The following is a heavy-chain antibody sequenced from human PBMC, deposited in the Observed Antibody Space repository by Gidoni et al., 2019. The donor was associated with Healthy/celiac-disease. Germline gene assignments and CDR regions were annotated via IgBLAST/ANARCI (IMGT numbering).Heavy chain of an antibody. V-gene: IGHV4-34*01. CDR1: GGSFSGYY. D-gene: IGHD6-13*01. J-gene: IGHJ6*02. Sequence: QVQLQQWGAGLLKPSETLSLTCAVYGGSFSGYYWSWIRQPPGKGLEWIGEINHSGSTNYNPSLKSRVTISVDTSKNQFSLKLSSVTAADTAVYYCARSDSSSWYLGTYYYYGMDVWGQGTTVTVSS. CDR3: ARSDSSSWYLGTYYYYGMDV. CDR2: INHSGST.